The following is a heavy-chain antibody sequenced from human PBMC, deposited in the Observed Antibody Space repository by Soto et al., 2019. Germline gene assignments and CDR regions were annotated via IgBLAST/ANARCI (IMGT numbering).Heavy chain of an antibody. V-gene: IGHV3-23*01. D-gene: IGHD2-15*01. J-gene: IGHJ3*02. CDR1: GFAFSTYA. CDR3: ATLLPRAFDI. Sequence: EVQLLESGGDLVQPGGSLRLSCAASGFAFSTYAMSWVRQAPGKGLEWVSTISDRAAATYYSDSVKGRFTISRDDSKNTLYLQMNSLRAEDTAVYYCATLLPRAFDIWGQGTMVTVSS. CDR2: ISDRAAAT.